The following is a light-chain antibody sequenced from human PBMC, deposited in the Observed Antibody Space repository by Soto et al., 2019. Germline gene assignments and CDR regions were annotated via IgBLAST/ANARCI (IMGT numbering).Light chain of an antibody. CDR1: QSLSSRY. V-gene: IGKV3-20*01. J-gene: IGKJ4*01. CDR3: QQYSSSPPT. Sequence: EIVLTQSPATLSLSPGDRATLSCRASQSLSSRYLAWYRQTPGQAPRLLIYGASNRATGIPGRFSGSGSGTDFTLTISRLEPGDFAVYYCQQYSSSPPTFGGGTKVDIK. CDR2: GAS.